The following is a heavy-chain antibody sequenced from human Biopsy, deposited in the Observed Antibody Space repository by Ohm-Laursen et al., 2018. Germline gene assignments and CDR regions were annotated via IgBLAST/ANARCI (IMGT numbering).Heavy chain of an antibody. CDR2: INPDSGVT. V-gene: IGHV1-2*02. D-gene: IGHD6-19*01. CDR3: ARDKYRSWNYFDN. CDR1: GYTFSGYY. Sequence: SVKVSCKASGYTFSGYYMLWVRQAPGQGLEWMGWINPDSGVTNYAQKFQGRVTMTRDTSISTAYMELSRLGSDDTAVYYCARDKYRSWNYFDNWGQGSLVTVSS. J-gene: IGHJ4*02.